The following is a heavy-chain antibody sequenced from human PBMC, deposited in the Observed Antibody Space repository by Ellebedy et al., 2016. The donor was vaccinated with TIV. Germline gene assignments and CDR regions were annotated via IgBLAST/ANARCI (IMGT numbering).Heavy chain of an antibody. CDR3: ASGRNGWYGVGDY. V-gene: IGHV4-59*12. D-gene: IGHD3-10*01. CDR1: GGSISSYY. CDR2: IDYLGAT. Sequence: SETLSLTXTVSGGSISSYYWSWIRQPPGKGLEWIGSIDYLGATYYNPSLNGRVTILGDRSKNLFSLKLTSVTAADTAVYYCASGRNGWYGVGDYWGQGTLVTVSS. J-gene: IGHJ4*02.